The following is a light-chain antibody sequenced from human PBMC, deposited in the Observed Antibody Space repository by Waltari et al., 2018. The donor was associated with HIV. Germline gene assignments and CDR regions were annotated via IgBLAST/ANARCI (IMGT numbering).Light chain of an antibody. Sequence: QSVLTQPPSVSAAPGQKVTISCSGNSSNIGNHYVSWNQQFPGTAPKLLLYDNNQRPSGIPDRFSGSKSGTSATLVITGLQTGDEANYYCEAWDSGPRAVVFGGGTKLAVL. CDR1: SSNIGNHY. CDR3: EAWDSGPRAVV. CDR2: DNN. V-gene: IGLV1-51*01. J-gene: IGLJ3*02.